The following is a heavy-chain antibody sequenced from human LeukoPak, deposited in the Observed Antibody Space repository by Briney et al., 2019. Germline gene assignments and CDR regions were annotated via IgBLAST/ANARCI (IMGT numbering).Heavy chain of an antibody. J-gene: IGHJ3*02. D-gene: IGHD3-16*01. V-gene: IGHV4-59*01. Sequence: SETLSLTCTVSGGSMSYYYWTWIRQTPGRGLEWIGYKYYDGNSGNTNYNPSLESRVTISVDTSKNHVSLDLTSVTAADTAVYYCARDRNFGRYGAFDIWGQGTMVTVSS. CDR1: GGSMSYYY. CDR2: KYYDGNSGNT. CDR3: ARDRNFGRYGAFDI.